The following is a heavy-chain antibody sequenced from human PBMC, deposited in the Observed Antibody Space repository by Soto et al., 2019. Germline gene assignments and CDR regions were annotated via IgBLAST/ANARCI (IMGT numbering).Heavy chain of an antibody. CDR1: GFTFSSYA. CDR2: ISYDGSNK. V-gene: IGHV3-30-3*01. D-gene: IGHD6-6*01. Sequence: QVQLVESGGGVVQPGRSLRLSCAASGFTFSSYAMHWVRQAPGKGLEWVAVISYDGSNKYYADSVKGRFTISRDNSKNTLYMQMNSLRAEDTAVYYCARYVSPKSSSSAFWEIDYWGQGTLVTVSS. J-gene: IGHJ4*02. CDR3: ARYVSPKSSSSAFWEIDY.